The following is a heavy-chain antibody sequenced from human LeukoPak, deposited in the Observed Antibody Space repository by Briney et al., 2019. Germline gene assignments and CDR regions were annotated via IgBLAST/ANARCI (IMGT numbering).Heavy chain of an antibody. J-gene: IGHJ6*02. CDR1: GGTFSSYA. V-gene: IGHV1-69*13. Sequence: SVKVSCTASGGTFSSYAISWVRQAPGQGLEWMGGIIPIFGTANYAQKFQGRVTITADESTSTAYMELSSLRSEDTAVYYCARPYGDYENYYYYGMDVWGQGTTVTVSS. D-gene: IGHD4-17*01. CDR3: ARPYGDYENYYYYGMDV. CDR2: IIPIFGTA.